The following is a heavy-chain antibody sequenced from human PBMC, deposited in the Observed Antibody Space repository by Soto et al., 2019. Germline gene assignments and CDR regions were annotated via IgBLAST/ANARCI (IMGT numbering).Heavy chain of an antibody. CDR3: AKYCDGDCRHFDA. CDR2: INPSSGAT. J-gene: IGHJ4*02. CDR1: GYDFIAYY. D-gene: IGHD2-21*02. V-gene: IGHV1-46*01. Sequence: ASVKVSCKTSGYDFIAYYIYWVRQAPGQGPEWMGMINPSSGATNIAQKFQGRITVTSDSSTNTAYLQLSSLRSEDAAVYYCAKYCDGDCRHFDAWGQGTRVTVSS.